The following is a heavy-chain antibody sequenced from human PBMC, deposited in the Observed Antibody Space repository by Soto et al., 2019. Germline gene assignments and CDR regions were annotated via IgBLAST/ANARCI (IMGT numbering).Heavy chain of an antibody. J-gene: IGHJ6*02. CDR2: ILTDGSNI. D-gene: IGHD3-16*01. CDR1: GFTFSNYG. CDR3: ARVDEDWGNGMDV. V-gene: IGHV3-33*01. Sequence: QVQLVESGGGVVQPVRSLRLSCAASGFTFSNYGMHWVRQAPCKGLEWVAVILTDGSNIYYADSVKDRFTISRDNSKNTLYLQMTSMRDEDTAVYYCARVDEDWGNGMDVGGQGTTVTVS.